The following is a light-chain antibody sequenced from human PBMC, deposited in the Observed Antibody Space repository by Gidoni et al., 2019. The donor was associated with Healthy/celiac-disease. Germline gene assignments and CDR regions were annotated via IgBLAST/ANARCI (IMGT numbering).Light chain of an antibody. CDR1: QSVSSY. V-gene: IGKV3-11*01. CDR2: DAS. CDR3: QQRSNWPPGMCS. J-gene: IGKJ2*04. Sequence: EIVLTQSPATLSLSPGERATLSCRASQSVSSYLAWYQQKPGQAPRLLIYDASNRATGIPARFSGSGSVTDFTLTISSLEPEDFAVYYCQQRSNWPPGMCSFGQGTKLEIK.